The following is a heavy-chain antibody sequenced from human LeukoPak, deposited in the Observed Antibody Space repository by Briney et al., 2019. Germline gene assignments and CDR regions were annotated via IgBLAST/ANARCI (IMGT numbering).Heavy chain of an antibody. Sequence: ASVKVSCKASGYIFTGYYMHWVRQAPGQGLEWMGWINPNSGDTNYAQKFQGRVTMTRDTSISTAYMELSRLRSDDTAVYYCARVRYRLAETYIDYWGQGPLVTVSS. CDR3: ARVRYRLAETYIDY. D-gene: IGHD3-16*01. CDR2: INPNSGDT. V-gene: IGHV1-2*02. CDR1: GYIFTGYY. J-gene: IGHJ4*02.